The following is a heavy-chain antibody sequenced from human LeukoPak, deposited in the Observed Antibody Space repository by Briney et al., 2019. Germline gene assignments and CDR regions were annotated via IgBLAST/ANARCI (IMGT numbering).Heavy chain of an antibody. D-gene: IGHD4-11*01. CDR3: VSRATVTTSFDY. CDR2: ISAYNGNT. Sequence: ASVKVSCKASGYTFTSNYIHWVRQAPGQGLEWMGWISAYNGNTNYAQKLQGRVTMTTDTSTSTAYMELRSLRSDDTAVYYCVSRATVTTSFDYWGQGTLVTVSS. CDR1: GYTFTSNY. J-gene: IGHJ4*02. V-gene: IGHV1-18*04.